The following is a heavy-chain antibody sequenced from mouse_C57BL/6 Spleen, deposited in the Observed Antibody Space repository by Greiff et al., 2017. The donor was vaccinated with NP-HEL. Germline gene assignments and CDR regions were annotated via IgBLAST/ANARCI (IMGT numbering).Heavy chain of an antibody. CDR3: AKHTELGPFAY. V-gene: IGHV2-9*01. D-gene: IGHD4-1*01. CDR2: IWGGGST. Sequence: QVQLKESGPGLVAPSQSLSITCTVSGFSLTGYGVDWVRQPPGKGLEWLGVIWGGGSTNYNSALMSRLSISKDNSKSQVFLKMNSLQTDDTAMYYCAKHTELGPFAYWGQGTLVTVSA. J-gene: IGHJ3*01. CDR1: GFSLTGYG.